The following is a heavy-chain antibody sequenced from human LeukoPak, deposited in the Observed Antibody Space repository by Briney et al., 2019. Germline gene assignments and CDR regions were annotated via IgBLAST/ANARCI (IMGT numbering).Heavy chain of an antibody. D-gene: IGHD2-2*01. Sequence: ASVKVSCKASGYTFTGYYMHWVRQAPGQGLEWMGWINPNSGGTNYAQKLQGRVTMTTDTSTSTAHMELRSLRSDDTAVYYCAVLHPDVVVPVADYWRQGTLVTVSS. J-gene: IGHJ4*02. CDR1: GYTFTGYY. CDR2: INPNSGGT. CDR3: AVLHPDVVVPVADY. V-gene: IGHV1-2*02.